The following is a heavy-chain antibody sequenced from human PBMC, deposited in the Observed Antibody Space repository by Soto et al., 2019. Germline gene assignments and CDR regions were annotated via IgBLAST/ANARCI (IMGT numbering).Heavy chain of an antibody. V-gene: IGHV4-31*03. CDR2: IYYSGGT. Sequence: QVQLQESGPGLVKPSQTLSLTCTVSGGSISSGGYHWCWIRHHPGVSLEWIGYIYYSGGTYHNPSLRSRVTISVDTSKNQFSLKLSSVTAADTAVYYCARGSYYYMDVCGKVTTVTVSS. CDR1: GGSISSGGYH. CDR3: ARGSYYYMDV. J-gene: IGHJ6*03.